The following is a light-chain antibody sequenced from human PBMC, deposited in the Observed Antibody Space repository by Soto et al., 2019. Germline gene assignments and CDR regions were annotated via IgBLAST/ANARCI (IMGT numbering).Light chain of an antibody. CDR1: QNSSSY. CDR2: AES. J-gene: IGKJ2*01. CDR3: QQSYSIPPL. Sequence: DIQMTQSPSSLSASVGDRVTITCRASQNSSSYLNWYQQKPGKAPKLLIFAESSLQSGFPSRFSGSGSGTDFTLTINSLQPEDFATYYCQQSYSIPPLFGQGTKLQIK. V-gene: IGKV1-39*01.